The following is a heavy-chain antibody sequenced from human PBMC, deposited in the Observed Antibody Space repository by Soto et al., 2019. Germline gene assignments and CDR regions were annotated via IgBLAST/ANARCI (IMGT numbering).Heavy chain of an antibody. J-gene: IGHJ4*02. D-gene: IGHD1-26*01. CDR3: ARDQNGSPHFDY. Sequence: QVQLQESGPGLVKPSETLSLTCTVSGASISSYYWSWIRQPPGKGLEWVGFIFHSGSTNCNPSLKSRVTFSVDTSKSQFSPKLTSVTAADTAVYYCARDQNGSPHFDYWGQGILITVSS. CDR1: GASISSYY. CDR2: IFHSGST. V-gene: IGHV4-59*01.